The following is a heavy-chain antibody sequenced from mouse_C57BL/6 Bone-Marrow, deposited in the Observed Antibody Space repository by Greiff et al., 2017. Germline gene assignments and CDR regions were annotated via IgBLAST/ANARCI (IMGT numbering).Heavy chain of an antibody. D-gene: IGHD2-5*01. CDR1: GYTFTSYW. Sequence: HVQLQQPGAELVKPGASVKLSCKASGYTFTSYWMHWVKQRPGRGLEWIGSIDPNSGGTKYNETFTSKATLTVDKPSSTDYKQLSRLTSEDSAVYDCARGAYSNYVCYAMDYWGQGTSVTVSS. V-gene: IGHV1-72*01. CDR3: ARGAYSNYVCYAMDY. J-gene: IGHJ4*01. CDR2: IDPNSGGT.